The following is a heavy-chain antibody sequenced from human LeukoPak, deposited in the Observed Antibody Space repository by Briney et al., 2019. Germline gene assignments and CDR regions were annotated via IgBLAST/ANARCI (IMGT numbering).Heavy chain of an antibody. D-gene: IGHD2-2*01. V-gene: IGHV1-18*01. CDR2: ISVYNGNI. CDR1: GYTFTSYG. Sequence: ASVKVSCKASGYTFTSYGISWVRQAPGQGLEWMGWISVYNGNINYAQKLQGRVTMTTDTSTSTAYMELRSLRSDDTAVYYCARGSVVTVGRRYFDYWGQGTLVTVSS. CDR3: ARGSVVTVGRRYFDY. J-gene: IGHJ4*02.